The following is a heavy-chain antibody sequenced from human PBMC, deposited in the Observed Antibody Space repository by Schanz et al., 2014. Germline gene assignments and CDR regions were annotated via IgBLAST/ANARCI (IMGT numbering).Heavy chain of an antibody. CDR1: GGTFSSDT. CDR2: IVPIAGIT. CDR3: AREVVVYDRGGFDP. Sequence: QVQLVQSGAEVKKPGSSVKVSCKASGGTFSSDTFSWVRQAPGQGLEWMRRIVPIAGITNYAQRVQGRVTITADKSSDTAYMELSSLRSEDTAVYYCAREVVVYDRGGFDPWGQGTLXTVSS. V-gene: IGHV1-69*08. J-gene: IGHJ5*02. D-gene: IGHD3-22*01.